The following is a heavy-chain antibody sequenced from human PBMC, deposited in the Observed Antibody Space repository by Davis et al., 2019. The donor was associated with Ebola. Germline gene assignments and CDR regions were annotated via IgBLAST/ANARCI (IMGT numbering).Heavy chain of an antibody. D-gene: IGHD3-10*01. Sequence: AASVKVSCKASAYPFTDYFLHWVRQAPGQGLEWMGMINPNDGRTIYAQKFQGRVTMTRDTSTSTVYMELSSLRSEDTAVYYCAMVRGVWSSPDYWGQGTLVTVSS. CDR2: INPNDGRT. J-gene: IGHJ4*02. CDR1: AYPFTDYF. CDR3: AMVRGVWSSPDY. V-gene: IGHV1-46*03.